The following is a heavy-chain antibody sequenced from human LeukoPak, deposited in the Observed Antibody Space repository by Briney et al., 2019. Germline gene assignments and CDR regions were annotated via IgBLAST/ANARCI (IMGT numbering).Heavy chain of an antibody. V-gene: IGHV4-59*12. CDR3: ARGYCSSTSCYGDAFDI. Sequence: SETLSLTCTVSGGSISSYYWSWIRQPPGKGLEWIGYIYYSGSTNYNPSLKSRVTMSVDTSKNQFSLKLSSVTAADTAVYYCARGYCSSTSCYGDAFDIWGQGTMVTVSS. J-gene: IGHJ3*02. CDR1: GGSISSYY. CDR2: IYYSGST. D-gene: IGHD2-2*01.